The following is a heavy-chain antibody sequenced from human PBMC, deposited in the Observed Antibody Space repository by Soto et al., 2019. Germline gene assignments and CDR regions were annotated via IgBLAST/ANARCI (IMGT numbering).Heavy chain of an antibody. Sequence: EVQLVESGGGSVQPGGSLRLSCVVSAASGFTFSNYAMSWVRQAPGKGLQWVSGLSGTGSSTYYADSVYGRFIISRDNTINTLYLKMNSLRDEDTGVYYCAKEAEMSVGYGMDVWGQGTTVTVSS. CDR3: AKEAEMSVGYGMDV. D-gene: IGHD3-10*01. J-gene: IGHJ6*02. V-gene: IGHV3-23*04. CDR2: LSGTGSST. CDR1: GFTFSNYA.